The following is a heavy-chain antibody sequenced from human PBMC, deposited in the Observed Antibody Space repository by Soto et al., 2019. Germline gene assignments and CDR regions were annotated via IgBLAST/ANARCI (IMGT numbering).Heavy chain of an antibody. D-gene: IGHD6-6*01. CDR2: ISGSGGST. Sequence: GGSLRLSCAASGFTFSSYAMSWVRQAPGKGLEWVSAISGSGGSTYYADSVKGRFTISRDNSKNTLYLQMNSLRAEDTAVYYYAKPSLTDYYYYYGMDVWGQGTTVTVSS. J-gene: IGHJ6*02. CDR3: AKPSLTDYYYYYGMDV. CDR1: GFTFSSYA. V-gene: IGHV3-23*01.